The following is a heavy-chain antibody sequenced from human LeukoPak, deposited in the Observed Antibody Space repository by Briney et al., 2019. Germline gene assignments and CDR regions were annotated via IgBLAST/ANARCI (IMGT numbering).Heavy chain of an antibody. J-gene: IGHJ4*02. V-gene: IGHV4-39*07. CDR2: IYYSGST. D-gene: IGHD6-19*01. CDR1: GGSISSSSYY. CDR3: ARAGGQWLAPSHFDY. Sequence: SETLSLTCTVSGGSISSSSYYWGWTRQPPGKGLEWIGSIYYSGSTYYNPSLKSRVTISVDTSKNQFSLKLSSVTAADTAVYYCARAGGQWLAPSHFDYWGQGTLVTVSS.